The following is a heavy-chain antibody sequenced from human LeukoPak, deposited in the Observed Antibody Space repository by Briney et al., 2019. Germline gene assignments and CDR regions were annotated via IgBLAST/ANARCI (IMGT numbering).Heavy chain of an antibody. J-gene: IGHJ4*02. V-gene: IGHV4-34*01. Sequence: PWDTLSLTCAVYGGSFTYYYWAWIRQSPGRGLEWMGQINHSGSTNYNPPLKSRVTTSVDTSKNQFSLKVRSVTAADTALYYCAREREESGAWYERPHFDYWGQGALVTVSS. CDR3: AREREESGAWYERPHFDY. D-gene: IGHD6-19*01. CDR2: INHSGST. CDR1: GGSFTYYY.